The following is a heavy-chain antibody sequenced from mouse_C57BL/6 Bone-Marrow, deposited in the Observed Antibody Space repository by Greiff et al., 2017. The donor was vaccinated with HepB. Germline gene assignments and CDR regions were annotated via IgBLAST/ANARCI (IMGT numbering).Heavy chain of an antibody. V-gene: IGHV1-15*01. CDR2: IDPETGGT. D-gene: IGHD1-3*01. J-gene: IGHJ4*01. Sequence: VKLMESGAELVRPGASVTLSCKASGYTFTDYEMHWVKQTPVHGLEWIGAIDPETGGTAYNQKFKGKAILTADKSSSTAYMELRSLTSEDSAVYYCTISGFGYAMDYWGQGTSVTVSS. CDR3: TISGFGYAMDY. CDR1: GYTFTDYE.